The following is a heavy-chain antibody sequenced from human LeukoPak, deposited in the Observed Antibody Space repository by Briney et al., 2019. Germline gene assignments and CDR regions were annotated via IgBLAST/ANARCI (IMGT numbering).Heavy chain of an antibody. Sequence: GGSLRLSCAASRFTFSSYSMNWVRQAPGKGLEWVSSISSSSSYISYADSVKGRFPISRDNAKNSLYLQMNSLRAEDTAVYYCARSTTATTPYYFDYWGQGTLVTVSS. CDR3: ARSTTATTPYYFDY. D-gene: IGHD1-14*01. V-gene: IGHV3-21*01. J-gene: IGHJ4*02. CDR2: ISSSSSYI. CDR1: RFTFSSYS.